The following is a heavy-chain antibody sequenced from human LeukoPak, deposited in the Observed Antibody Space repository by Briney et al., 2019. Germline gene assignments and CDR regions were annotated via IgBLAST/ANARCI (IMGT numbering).Heavy chain of an antibody. J-gene: IGHJ4*02. CDR1: GFSFSTYA. CDR3: VADFDY. V-gene: IGHV3-30*02. Sequence: RGSLRLSCAASGFSFSTYAMHWVRQAPGEGLDWVAFIRYDGSNACYADSVKGRFTISRDNSDNTLYLQMNSLTSDDTAVYYCVADFDYWGQGTLVTVSS. CDR2: IRYDGSNA.